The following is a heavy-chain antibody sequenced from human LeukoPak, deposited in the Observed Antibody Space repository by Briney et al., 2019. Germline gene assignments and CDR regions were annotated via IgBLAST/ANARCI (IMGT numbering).Heavy chain of an antibody. CDR2: ISGSGGST. V-gene: IGHV3-23*01. D-gene: IGHD3-22*01. J-gene: IGHJ4*02. CDR1: GFTFSSYA. Sequence: GGSLRLSCAASGFTFSSYAMSWVRQAPGKGLEWVSAISGSGGSTYYADSVKGRFTISRDNSKDTLYLQMNSLKTEDTAVYYCTRPDHYDSSGYYLDTFDYWGQGTLVTVSS. CDR3: TRPDHYDSSGYYLDTFDY.